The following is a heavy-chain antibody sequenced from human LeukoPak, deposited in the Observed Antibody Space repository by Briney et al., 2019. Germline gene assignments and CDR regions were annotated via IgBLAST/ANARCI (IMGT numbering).Heavy chain of an antibody. CDR2: INPNSGGT. CDR1: GYTFTDYY. V-gene: IGHV1-2*06. J-gene: IGHJ3*02. CDR3: ARDPSRDAFDI. Sequence: ASVKVSCKTSGYTFTDYYMHWVRQAPGQGLEWMGRINPNSGGTNYAQKFQGRVTMTRDTSISTAYMELSRLRSDDTAVYYCARDPSRDAFDIWGQGTMVTVSS.